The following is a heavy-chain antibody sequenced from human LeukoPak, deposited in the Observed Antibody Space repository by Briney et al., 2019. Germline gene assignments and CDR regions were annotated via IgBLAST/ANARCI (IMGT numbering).Heavy chain of an antibody. CDR2: ISYDGSNK. J-gene: IGHJ4*02. Sequence: PRGSLRLSCAASELTFSRYGMHWVRQAPGKGLEWVAVISYDGSNKYYADSVKGRFTISRDNSKNTLYLQMNSLRAEDTAVYYCAKNAASYDYYYFDYWGQGTLVTVSS. CDR1: ELTFSRYG. V-gene: IGHV3-30*18. CDR3: AKNAASYDYYYFDY. D-gene: IGHD5-12*01.